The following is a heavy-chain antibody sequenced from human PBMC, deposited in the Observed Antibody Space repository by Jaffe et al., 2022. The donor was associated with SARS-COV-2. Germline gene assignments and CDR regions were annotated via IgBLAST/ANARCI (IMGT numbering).Heavy chain of an antibody. D-gene: IGHD6-19*01. Sequence: EVQLVESGGGLVQPGRSLRLSCAASGFTFDDYAMHWVRQAPGKGLEWVSGISWNSGSIGYADSVKGRFTISRDNAKNSLYLQMNSLRAEDTALYYCAKEYSSGLFDYWGQGTLVTVSS. J-gene: IGHJ4*02. CDR2: ISWNSGSI. V-gene: IGHV3-9*01. CDR1: GFTFDDYA. CDR3: AKEYSSGLFDY.